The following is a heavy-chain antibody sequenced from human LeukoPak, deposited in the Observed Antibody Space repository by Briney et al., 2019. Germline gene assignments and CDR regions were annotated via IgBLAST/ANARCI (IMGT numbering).Heavy chain of an antibody. J-gene: IGHJ4*02. V-gene: IGHV3-23*01. D-gene: IGHD4-17*01. Sequence: GGSLRLSCAASGFTFSSYWMSWVRQAPGKGLEWVSAISGSGGSTYYADSVKGRFTISRDNSKNTLYLQMNSLRAEDTAVYYCAKGDYGDYLGSYYFDYWGQGTLVTVSS. CDR3: AKGDYGDYLGSYYFDY. CDR2: ISGSGGST. CDR1: GFTFSSYW.